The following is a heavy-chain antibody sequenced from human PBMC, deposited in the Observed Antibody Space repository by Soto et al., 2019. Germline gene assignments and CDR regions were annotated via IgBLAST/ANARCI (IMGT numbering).Heavy chain of an antibody. V-gene: IGHV4-31*03. Sequence: SETLSLTCTVSGGSISSGGYYWSWIRQHPGKGMEWIGYIYYSGSTYYNPSFKSRVPISVYTSKNQFSLKLSSVTAADTAVYYCARATRVSDIVVVPAALFDYWGQGTLVTSPQ. CDR3: ARATRVSDIVVVPAALFDY. J-gene: IGHJ4*02. CDR1: GGSISSGGYY. D-gene: IGHD2-2*01. CDR2: IYYSGST.